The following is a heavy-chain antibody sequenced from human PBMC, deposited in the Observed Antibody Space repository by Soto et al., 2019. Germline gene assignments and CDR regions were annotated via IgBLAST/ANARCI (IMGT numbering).Heavy chain of an antibody. CDR1: GYTFTSYG. CDR2: ISAYNGNT. Sequence: ASVKVSCKASGYTFTSYGISWVRQAPGQGLEWMGWISAYNGNTNYAQKLQGRVTMTTDTSTSTAYRELRSLRSDETAVYYCARVCSRVSHAHGYWGQGTLVTVSS. J-gene: IGHJ4*02. D-gene: IGHD3-10*01. V-gene: IGHV1-18*01. CDR3: ARVCSRVSHAHGY.